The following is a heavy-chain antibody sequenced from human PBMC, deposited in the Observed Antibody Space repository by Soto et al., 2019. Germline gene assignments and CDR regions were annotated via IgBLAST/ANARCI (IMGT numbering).Heavy chain of an antibody. V-gene: IGHV2-5*02. CDR2: IYWDDAK. CDR3: AQMDFDLYGMDV. D-gene: IGHD3-9*01. CDR1: GISLTNSGVG. Sequence: QITLTESGPTLVKPTQPLTLTCTFSGISLTNSGVGVSWIRQPPGKALEWLAVIYWDDAKHFSPSQKSRLTITKDTSKNQVVLTMTHMDSVDTATYFCAQMDFDLYGMDVWGQGTTVIVSS. J-gene: IGHJ6*02.